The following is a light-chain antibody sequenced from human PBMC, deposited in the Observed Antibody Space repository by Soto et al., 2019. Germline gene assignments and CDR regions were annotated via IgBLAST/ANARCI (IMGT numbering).Light chain of an antibody. J-gene: IGKJ1*01. CDR2: AAS. Sequence: DIQLTQSPSFLSASVGDRVTITCRASQGISSYLAWYQQKPGKAPKLLIYAASTLQSGVPSRFSGSGSGTELTLTISSLQPEDFATYYCQKLNSYPPWTFGQGTKVDIK. CDR1: QGISSY. CDR3: QKLNSYPPWT. V-gene: IGKV1-9*01.